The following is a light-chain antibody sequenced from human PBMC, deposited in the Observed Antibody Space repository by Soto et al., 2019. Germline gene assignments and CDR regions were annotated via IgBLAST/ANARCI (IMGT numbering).Light chain of an antibody. CDR3: HQDDSSPSIS. J-gene: IGKJ5*01. Sequence: EIVLTQSPGTLPLSPGERATLSCRASHSVSSSYLAWYQQKPGQAPRLLIYGASSRATGIPDRFSGSGSGTDFTLTISRLEPEDFAVYYCHQDDSSPSISFGQGTRLEIK. V-gene: IGKV3-20*01. CDR2: GAS. CDR1: HSVSSSY.